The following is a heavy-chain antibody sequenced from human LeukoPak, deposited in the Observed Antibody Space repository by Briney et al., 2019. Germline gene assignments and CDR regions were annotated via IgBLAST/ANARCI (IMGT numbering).Heavy chain of an antibody. D-gene: IGHD3-10*01. CDR1: GFTFSSYA. CDR2: ISGSGGST. J-gene: IGHJ4*02. Sequence: GSLRLSCAASGFTFSSYAMSWVRQAPGKGLEWVSGISGSGGSTYYADSVKGRFTISRDNSKNTLYLQMNSLRVEDTAVYYCAKGADASGSYYYFDYWGQGTLVTVSS. V-gene: IGHV3-23*01. CDR3: AKGADASGSYYYFDY.